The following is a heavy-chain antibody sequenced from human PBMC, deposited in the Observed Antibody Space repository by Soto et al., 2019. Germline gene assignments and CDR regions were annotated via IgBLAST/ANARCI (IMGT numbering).Heavy chain of an antibody. CDR3: AKDIRGQQLVFDY. J-gene: IGHJ4*02. CDR1: GFTFSSYS. CDR2: ISWNSGSI. V-gene: IGHV3-9*01. Sequence: PGGSLRLSCAASGFTFSSYSMNWVRQAPGKGLEWVSGISWNSGSIGYADSVKGRFTISRDNAKNSLYLQMNSLRAEDTALYYCAKDIRGQQLVFDYWGQGTLVTVSS. D-gene: IGHD6-13*01.